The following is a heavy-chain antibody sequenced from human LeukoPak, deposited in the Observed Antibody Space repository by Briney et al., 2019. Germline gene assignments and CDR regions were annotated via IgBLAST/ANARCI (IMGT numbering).Heavy chain of an antibody. Sequence: SETLSFTCTVSGYSISSGYYWGWIRPPPGKGLEWIGSIYHSGSTYYNPSLKSRVTISVDTSKNQFSLKLSPVTAADTAVYYCARWRRYYDSSGYPDYWGQGTLVTVSS. J-gene: IGHJ4*02. V-gene: IGHV4-38-2*02. D-gene: IGHD3-22*01. CDR1: GYSISSGYY. CDR2: IYHSGST. CDR3: ARWRRYYDSSGYPDY.